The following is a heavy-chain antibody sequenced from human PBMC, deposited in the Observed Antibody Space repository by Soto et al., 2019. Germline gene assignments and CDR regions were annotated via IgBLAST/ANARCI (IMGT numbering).Heavy chain of an antibody. CDR1: GGSFSGYY. J-gene: IGHJ6*02. Sequence: PSETLSLTCAVYGGSFSGYYWSWIRQPPGKGLEWIGEINHSGSTNYNPSLKSRVTISVDTSKNQFSLKLSSVTAADTAVYYRARWRGLTIGVPPFYYYYGMDVWGQGTTVTVSS. V-gene: IGHV4-34*01. CDR2: INHSGST. CDR3: ARWRGLTIGVPPFYYYYGMDV. D-gene: IGHD3-3*01.